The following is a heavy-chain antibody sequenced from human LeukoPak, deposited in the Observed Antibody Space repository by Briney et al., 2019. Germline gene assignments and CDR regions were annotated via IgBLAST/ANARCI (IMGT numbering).Heavy chain of an antibody. CDR1: GFTFSTYA. J-gene: IGHJ4*02. Sequence: QPGGSLRLSCAASGFTFSTYAMSWVRQAPGKGLEWVSTISGNGGSTYYADSVKGRFTISRDNSKNTLYLQMNSLRAEDTAVYYCAKPPPDSSSWLFDYWGQGTLVTVSS. CDR2: ISGNGGST. CDR3: AKPPPDSSSWLFDY. V-gene: IGHV3-23*01. D-gene: IGHD6-13*01.